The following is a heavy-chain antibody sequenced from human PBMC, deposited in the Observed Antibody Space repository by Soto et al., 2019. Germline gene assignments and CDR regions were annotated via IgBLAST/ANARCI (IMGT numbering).Heavy chain of an antibody. CDR1: GFTFTNSA. Sequence: QMQLAQSGPEVKKPGTSVKVSCKASGFTFTNSAIQWVRQARGQRLEWIGWIVVGSGRTDYAQKFRERLTITRDMSTTTAYMELSSLRLEDTAVYYWAAVQGGGTTFHFWGQGTLVTVSS. CDR3: AAVQGGGTTFHF. V-gene: IGHV1-58*02. CDR2: IVVGSGRT. D-gene: IGHD1-7*01. J-gene: IGHJ4*02.